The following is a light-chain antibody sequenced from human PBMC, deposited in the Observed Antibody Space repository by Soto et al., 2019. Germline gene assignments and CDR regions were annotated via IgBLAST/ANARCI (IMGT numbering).Light chain of an antibody. CDR2: GAS. J-gene: IGKJ5*01. CDR3: QQYDNWPPIT. CDR1: QSVSSN. V-gene: IGKV3-15*01. Sequence: EIVMTQSQATLSVSPGERATLSCRAGQSVSSNLAWYQQKPGQAPRLLIYGASTRVAGIPARFSGSGSGTEFTLTISGLQSEDFAVYYCQQYDNWPPITFGQGTRLEI.